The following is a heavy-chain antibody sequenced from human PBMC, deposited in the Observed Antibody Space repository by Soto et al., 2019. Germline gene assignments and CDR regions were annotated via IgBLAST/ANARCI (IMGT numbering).Heavy chain of an antibody. J-gene: IGHJ4*02. D-gene: IGHD3-22*01. CDR1: GGSVSSGSYY. Sequence: QVQLQESGPGLVKPSETLSLTCTVSGGSVSSGSYYWSWIRQPPGKGLEWIGYIYYRGSTNYNPPLMSRVTRSVDTSKNLFSLKLSSVTAADTAVYYCARAPDYYDSSGYYYDYWGQGTLVTVSS. CDR3: ARAPDYYDSSGYYYDY. V-gene: IGHV4-61*01. CDR2: IYYRGST.